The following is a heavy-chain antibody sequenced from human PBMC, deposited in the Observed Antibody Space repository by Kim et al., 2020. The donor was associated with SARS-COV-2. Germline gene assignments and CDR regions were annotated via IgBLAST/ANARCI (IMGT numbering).Heavy chain of an antibody. Sequence: GSNKYYADSVKGRFTISRDNSKNTLYLQMNSLRAEDTAVYYCAKGPPYDYWGQGTLVTVSS. V-gene: IGHV3-30*02. J-gene: IGHJ4*02. CDR2: GSNK. CDR3: AKGPPYDY.